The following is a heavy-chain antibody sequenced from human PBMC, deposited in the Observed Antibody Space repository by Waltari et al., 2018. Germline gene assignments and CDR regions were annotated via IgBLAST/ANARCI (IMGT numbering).Heavy chain of an antibody. D-gene: IGHD2-2*01. CDR2: IDPSDSTT. Sequence: EVQLVQSGAEVKKPGESLKISCKGSGYGFGTYWTSWVRQMPGKGLEWMGRIDPSDSTTYYSPSFQGHVTMSVDKSISTAFLNWNSLKASDTAMYFCARHVSGPTNYWGQGTQVTVSS. CDR3: ARHVSGPTNY. J-gene: IGHJ4*02. V-gene: IGHV5-10-1*01. CDR1: GYGFGTYW.